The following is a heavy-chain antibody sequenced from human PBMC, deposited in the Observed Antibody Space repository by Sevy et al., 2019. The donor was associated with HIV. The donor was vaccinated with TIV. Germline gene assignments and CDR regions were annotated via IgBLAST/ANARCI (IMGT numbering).Heavy chain of an antibody. Sequence: GGSLRLSCAASGFTFSLYAMTWVRQAPGKGLEWVSTITISGGNTYYADSVKGRFTISRDNSKNTLYLQMNSLRAEDTAVYYCTSVSDYGDYSFDYWGQGTLVTVSS. J-gene: IGHJ4*02. CDR2: ITISGGNT. CDR1: GFTFSLYA. CDR3: TSVSDYGDYSFDY. V-gene: IGHV3-23*01. D-gene: IGHD4-17*01.